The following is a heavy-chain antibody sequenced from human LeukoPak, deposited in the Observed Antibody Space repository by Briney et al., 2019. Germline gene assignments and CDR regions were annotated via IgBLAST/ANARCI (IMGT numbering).Heavy chain of an antibody. J-gene: IGHJ4*02. CDR2: MNPNSGNT. CDR1: GYTFTSYD. V-gene: IGHV1-8*03. CDR3: ARGGHYYDFWSGRQRGTNPGDY. Sequence: ASVKVSCKASGYTFTSYDINLVRQATGQGLEWMGWMNPNSGNTGYAQKFQGRVTITRNTSISTAYMELSSLRSEDTAVYYCARGGHYYDFWSGRQRGTNPGDYWGQGTLVTVSS. D-gene: IGHD3-3*01.